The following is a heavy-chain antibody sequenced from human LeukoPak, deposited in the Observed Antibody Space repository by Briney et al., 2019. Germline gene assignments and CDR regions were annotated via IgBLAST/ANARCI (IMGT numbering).Heavy chain of an antibody. CDR1: GFTFSTYE. Sequence: GGSLRLSCAVSGFTFSTYEMNWFRQVPGKGLEWVSYISSSGDNKQYTSSVEGRFTISRDNAKNSLYLEMDSLGVEDTAIYYCARGYSVALYYFDYWGQGTLVTVSS. D-gene: IGHD3-16*02. CDR3: ARGYSVALYYFDY. V-gene: IGHV3-48*03. J-gene: IGHJ4*02. CDR2: ISSSGDNK.